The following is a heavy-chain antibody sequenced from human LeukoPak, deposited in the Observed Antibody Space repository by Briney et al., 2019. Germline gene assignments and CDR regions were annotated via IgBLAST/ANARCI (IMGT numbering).Heavy chain of an antibody. V-gene: IGHV1-69*05. Sequence: SVKVSCKASRGTFSSYAISWVRQAPGQGLEWMGRIIPIFGTANYAQKFQGRVTITTDESTSTAYMELSSLRSEDTAVYYCARGPVEMKAYYFDYWGQGTLVTVSS. CDR2: IIPIFGTA. CDR1: RGTFSSYA. J-gene: IGHJ4*02. CDR3: ARGPVEMKAYYFDY. D-gene: IGHD5-24*01.